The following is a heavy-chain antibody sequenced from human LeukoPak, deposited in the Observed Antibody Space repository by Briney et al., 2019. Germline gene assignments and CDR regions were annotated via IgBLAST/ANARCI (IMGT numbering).Heavy chain of an antibody. Sequence: ASVKVSCKASGYTFTSYDINWVRQATGQGLEWMGWMNPNSGNTGYAQKFQGRVTMTRNTSISTAYMELSSLRSEDTAVYYCARVGYVIFSYYFDYWGQGTLVTVSS. CDR1: GYTFTSYD. V-gene: IGHV1-8*02. CDR2: MNPNSGNT. D-gene: IGHD3-9*01. CDR3: ARVGYVIFSYYFDY. J-gene: IGHJ4*02.